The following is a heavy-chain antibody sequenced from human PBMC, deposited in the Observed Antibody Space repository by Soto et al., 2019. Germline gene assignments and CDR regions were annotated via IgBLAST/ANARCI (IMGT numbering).Heavy chain of an antibody. Sequence: GGSLRLSCAASGFTFSSYAMSWVRQAPGKGLEWVSAISGSGGSTYYADSVKGRFTISRDNSKNTLYLQMNSLRAEDTAVYYCAKVGSSSWYMSDAFDIWGQGTMVTVSS. CDR3: AKVGSSSWYMSDAFDI. V-gene: IGHV3-23*01. CDR2: ISGSGGST. CDR1: GFTFSSYA. J-gene: IGHJ3*02. D-gene: IGHD6-13*01.